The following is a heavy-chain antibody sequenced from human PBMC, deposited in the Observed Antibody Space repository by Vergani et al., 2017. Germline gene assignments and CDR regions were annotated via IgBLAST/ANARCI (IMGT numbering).Heavy chain of an antibody. Sequence: QVQLQESGPGLVRPSQTLALTCTVSGGSISSGSYYWSWFRQPAGKGLEWIGRFYTGGGTSYNPSLKSRVTISVDTSKNQFSLQLRSVTAADTAVYYCARDPLYXTTWPFLLLDMDVWGQGTTVTVSS. D-gene: IGHD6-13*01. CDR1: GGSISSGSYY. CDR3: ARDPLYXTTWPFLLLDMDV. J-gene: IGHJ6*02. CDR2: FYTGGGT. V-gene: IGHV4-61*02.